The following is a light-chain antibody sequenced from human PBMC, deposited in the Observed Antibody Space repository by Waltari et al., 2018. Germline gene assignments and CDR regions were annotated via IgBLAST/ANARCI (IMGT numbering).Light chain of an antibody. J-gene: IGLJ3*02. V-gene: IGLV9-49*01. Sequence: QPVLTQPPSASASLGASVTLPCTLSSGYSNYKLARSPQRPGKGPRFVMRVGTGGIVGSKGDGIPDRFSVLGSGLNRYLTIKNIQEEDESDYHCGADHASGSNFVWVFGGGTKLTVL. CDR2: VGTGGIVG. CDR3: GADHASGSNFVWV. CDR1: SGYSNYK.